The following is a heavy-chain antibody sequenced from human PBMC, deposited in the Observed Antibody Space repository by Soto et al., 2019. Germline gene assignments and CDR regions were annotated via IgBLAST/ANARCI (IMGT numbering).Heavy chain of an antibody. CDR1: GGSISSGGYY. Sequence: QVQLQESGPGLVKPSQTLSLTCTVSGGSISSGGYYWSWIRQHPGKGLEWIGYIYYSGSTYYNPAHMCRVTISVDTSKDQFSLKLSSVTAADTAVYYCARDMEGLYYFVYWCQGTLVTVSS. V-gene: IGHV4-31*03. CDR2: IYYSGST. CDR3: ARDMEGLYYFVY. D-gene: IGHD3-3*01. J-gene: IGHJ4*02.